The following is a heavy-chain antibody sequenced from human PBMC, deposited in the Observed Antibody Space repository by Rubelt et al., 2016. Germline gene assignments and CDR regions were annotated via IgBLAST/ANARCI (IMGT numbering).Heavy chain of an antibody. CDR3: ARGGMDV. CDR1: GFTFSSYA. CDR2: INIRGDSA. V-gene: IGHV3-23*05. Sequence: GGGLVQPGGSLRLSCAASGFTFSSYAMGWVRQAPGKGLEWVSGINIRGDSAYDADSVKGRFTISRDNSKNTLFLQMNSLRAEDTAVYYCARGGMDVWGQGTTVTVSS. J-gene: IGHJ6*02.